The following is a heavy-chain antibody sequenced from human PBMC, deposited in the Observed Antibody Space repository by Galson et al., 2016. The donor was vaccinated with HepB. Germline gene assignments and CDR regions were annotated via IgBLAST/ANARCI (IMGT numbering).Heavy chain of an antibody. D-gene: IGHD3-10*01. CDR2: IWHDGSNE. CDR3: ASLGSLGSFSRGLY. Sequence: LRLSCAASGFTFSSYGMHWVRQAPGKGLEWVAVIWHDGSNEYYADSVKGRFTISRDNSKNTLYLQMNSLRAEDTAVYYCASLGSLGSFSRGLYWGQGTLVTVSS. J-gene: IGHJ4*02. CDR1: GFTFSSYG. V-gene: IGHV3-33*01.